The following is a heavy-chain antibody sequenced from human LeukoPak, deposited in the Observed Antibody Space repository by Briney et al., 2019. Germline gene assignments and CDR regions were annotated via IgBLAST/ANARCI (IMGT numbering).Heavy chain of an antibody. Sequence: KPSETLSLTCAVYGGSFSGYYWSWIRQPPGKGRKWIGEINHSGSTNYNPFLKSRVTISVNTSKNQFSLQLSSVTAAETGVYYCARGGFMIVVVITDYWGQGTLVTVSS. CDR1: GGSFSGYY. D-gene: IGHD3-22*01. V-gene: IGHV4-34*01. CDR2: INHSGST. J-gene: IGHJ4*02. CDR3: ARGGFMIVVVITDY.